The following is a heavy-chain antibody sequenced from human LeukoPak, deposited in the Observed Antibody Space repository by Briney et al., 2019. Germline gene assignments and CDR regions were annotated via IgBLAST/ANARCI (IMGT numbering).Heavy chain of an antibody. CDR1: GFSLTTGVS. Sequence: SGPTLVNPTQTLTLTCTSSGFSLTTGVSVGWIRQPPGKALEWLALTFWDDEKQYSPSLRSRVTITKDTSKNQVVLTMTNMDPVDTATYYCARRQRYYFGSGSFAYHFDSWGQGILVTVSS. CDR2: TFWDDEK. V-gene: IGHV2-5*02. CDR3: ARRQRYYFGSGSFAYHFDS. D-gene: IGHD3-10*01. J-gene: IGHJ4*02.